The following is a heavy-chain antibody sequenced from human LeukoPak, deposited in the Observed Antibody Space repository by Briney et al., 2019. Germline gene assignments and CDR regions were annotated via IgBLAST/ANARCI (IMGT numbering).Heavy chain of an antibody. CDR2: ISGSGDST. D-gene: IGHD3-10*01. J-gene: IGHJ4*02. CDR3: AKDWSCDS. V-gene: IGHV3-23*01. Sequence: GGSLRLSCAASGFAFSTYPMTWVRQAPGKGLEWVSAISGSGDSTSYAASVQGRSTISRDNSKYPLYLQVKSLRVEDTAIYYYAKDWSCDSWGQGTLVTVSS. CDR1: GFAFSTYP.